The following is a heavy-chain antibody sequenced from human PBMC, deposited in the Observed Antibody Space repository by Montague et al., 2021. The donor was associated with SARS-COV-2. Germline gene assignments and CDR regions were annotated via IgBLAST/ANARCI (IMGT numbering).Heavy chain of an antibody. D-gene: IGHD2-15*01. CDR2: TYYRSKWYH. CDR3: ARTTTRMLYPENAFDI. J-gene: IGHJ3*02. CDR1: GDSVSSNPAT. Sequence: CAISGDSVSSNPATWNWIRQSPSRGLEWLGRTYYRSKWYHDYAISLKSRITINPDTSKNQFSLQLSSVAPGDTAVFYCARTTTRMLYPENAFDIWGQGAMVTVSS. V-gene: IGHV6-1*01.